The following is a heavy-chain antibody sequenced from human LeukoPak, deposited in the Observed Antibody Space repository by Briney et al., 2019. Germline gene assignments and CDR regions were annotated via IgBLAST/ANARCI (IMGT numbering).Heavy chain of an antibody. J-gene: IGHJ4*02. CDR1: GFTFSRFW. CDR3: ARVSLAASGQDY. Sequence: GGSLRLSCAASGFTFSRFWMNWVRQAPGRGLEWVSSISSSNLYIYYADSVKGRFTISRDNAKNSLYLQMNSLRAEDTAVYYCARVSLAASGQDYWGQGTLVTVSS. CDR2: ISSSNLYI. D-gene: IGHD6-13*01. V-gene: IGHV3-21*01.